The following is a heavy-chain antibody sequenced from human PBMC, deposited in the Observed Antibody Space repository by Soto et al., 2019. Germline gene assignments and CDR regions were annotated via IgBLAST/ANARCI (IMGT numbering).Heavy chain of an antibody. V-gene: IGHV1-69*13. D-gene: IGHD6-13*01. CDR3: ASSLWEAAADDYYYYGMDV. CDR2: ITPIFGTA. J-gene: IGHJ6*02. Sequence: SVKVSCKASGGTFSSYAISCVRQAPGQGLEWMGGITPIFGTANYAQKFQGRVTITADESTSTAYMELSSLRSEDTAVYYCASSLWEAAADDYYYYGMDVWGQGTTDTVSS. CDR1: GGTFSSYA.